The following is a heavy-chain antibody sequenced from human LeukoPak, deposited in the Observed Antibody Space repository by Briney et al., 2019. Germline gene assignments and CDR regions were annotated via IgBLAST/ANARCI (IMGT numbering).Heavy chain of an antibody. CDR2: ISGSGGST. CDR3: AKMGSGYYYYYYGMDV. J-gene: IGHJ6*02. Sequence: GGSLRLSCAASGFTFSSYAMSWVRQAPGKGLEWVSAISGSGGSTYYADSVKGRFTISRDNSKNTLYPQMNSLRAEDTAVYYCAKMGSGYYYYYYGMDVWGQGTTVTVSS. D-gene: IGHD3-22*01. CDR1: GFTFSSYA. V-gene: IGHV3-23*01.